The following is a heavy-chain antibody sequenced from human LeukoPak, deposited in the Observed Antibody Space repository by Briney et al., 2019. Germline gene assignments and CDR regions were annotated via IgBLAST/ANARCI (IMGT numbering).Heavy chain of an antibody. CDR1: GGTFSSYA. J-gene: IGHJ6*04. V-gene: IGHV1-69*13. D-gene: IGHD3-10*01. CDR2: IIPIFGTA. Sequence: SVKVSCKASGGTFSSYAISGVRQAPGQGLEWMGGIIPIFGTANYAQKFQGRVTITADESTSTAYMELSSLRSEDTAVYYCAINYYGSGPATWGMDVWGKGTTVTVSS. CDR3: AINYYGSGPATWGMDV.